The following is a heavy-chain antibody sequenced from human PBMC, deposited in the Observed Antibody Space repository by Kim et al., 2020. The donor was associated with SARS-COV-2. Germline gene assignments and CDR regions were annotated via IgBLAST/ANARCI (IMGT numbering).Heavy chain of an antibody. CDR2: FDPEDGET. Sequence: ASVKVSCKVSGYTLTELSMHWVRQAPGKGLEWMGGFDPEDGETIYAQKFQGRVTMTEDTSTDTAYMELSSLRSEDTAVYYCATDVRYFDWLPQWGQGTLVTVSS. J-gene: IGHJ4*02. D-gene: IGHD3-9*01. V-gene: IGHV1-24*01. CDR1: GYTLTELS. CDR3: ATDVRYFDWLPQ.